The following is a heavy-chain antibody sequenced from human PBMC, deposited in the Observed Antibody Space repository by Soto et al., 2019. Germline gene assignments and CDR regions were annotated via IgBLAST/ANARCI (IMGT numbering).Heavy chain of an antibody. CDR3: ARSGDKYTRLDS. CDR2: SSNSGTFS. D-gene: IGHD2-21*02. V-gene: IGHV3-11*06. CDR1: GFTFSDYY. J-gene: IGHJ4*02. Sequence: PGGSLRLSCEGSGFTFSDYYISWIRQAPGKGLEWISYSSNSGTFSRYADSVKGRFSISRDNTKNLLYLQMNSLRAEDTAVYYCARSGDKYTRLDSWGQRTPLTVPS.